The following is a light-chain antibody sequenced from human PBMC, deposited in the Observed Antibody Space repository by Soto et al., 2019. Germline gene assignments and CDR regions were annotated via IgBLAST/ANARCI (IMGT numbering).Light chain of an antibody. J-gene: IGKJ1*01. CDR3: QKYNSASWT. V-gene: IGKV1-27*01. CDR1: QGISNY. Sequence: DIQMTQSPSSLSASVGDRVTITCRASQGISNYIAWYQQKPGKVPKLLIYAASTLQSGVPTRFSGSGSGTDFTLTISSLQPEDVATYYCQKYNSASWTGGQGTEVEIK. CDR2: AAS.